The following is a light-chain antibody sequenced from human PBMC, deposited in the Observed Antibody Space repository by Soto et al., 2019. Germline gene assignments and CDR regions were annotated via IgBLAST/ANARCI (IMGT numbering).Light chain of an antibody. CDR2: DAS. Sequence: EIVMTQSPATLSVSPGERATLSCRASQCVSSNLAWYQQKPGQAPRLLMYDASNRATGIPARFSGGGSGTDFTLTIDNLEPEDFAIYYCQQRSKWPPITFGQGTRLEIK. CDR3: QQRSKWPPIT. V-gene: IGKV3-11*01. CDR1: QCVSSN. J-gene: IGKJ5*01.